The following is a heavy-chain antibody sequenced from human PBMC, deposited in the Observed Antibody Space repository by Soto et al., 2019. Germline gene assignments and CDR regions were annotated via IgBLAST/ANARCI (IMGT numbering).Heavy chain of an antibody. D-gene: IGHD1-26*01. CDR2: LSAYSGDT. CDR1: GYTFINYG. Sequence: QVQLVQSGAEVKKPGASVRVSCKTSGYTFINYGITWVRQAPGQGLEWMGWLSAYSGDTSSSEKLQDRFTMTTDTSTNTVYMDLRSLTSDDTAVYYCARWSAIVGGAEALDVWGQGTMVIVSS. CDR3: ARWSAIVGGAEALDV. J-gene: IGHJ3*01. V-gene: IGHV1-18*01.